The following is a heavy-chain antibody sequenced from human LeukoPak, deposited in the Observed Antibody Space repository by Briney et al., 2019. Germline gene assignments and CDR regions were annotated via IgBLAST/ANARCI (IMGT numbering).Heavy chain of an antibody. Sequence: NASETLSLTCTVSGGSISSYYWSWIRQPPGKGLEWIGYIYYSGSTNYNPSLKSRVTISVDTSKNQFSLKLSSVTAADTAVYYCARARDNWYFDLWGRGTLVTVSS. CDR1: GGSISSYY. V-gene: IGHV4-59*01. CDR2: IYYSGST. J-gene: IGHJ2*01. CDR3: ARARDNWYFDL.